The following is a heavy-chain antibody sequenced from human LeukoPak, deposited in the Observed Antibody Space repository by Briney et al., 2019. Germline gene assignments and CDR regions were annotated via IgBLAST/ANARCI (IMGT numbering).Heavy chain of an antibody. CDR1: GFTFSSYS. CDR3: ARDRGFFCSGGSCYSRAHFDY. Sequence: GGSLRLSCAASGFTFSSYSMNWVRQAPGKGLEWVSSISSSSSYIYYADSVKGRFTISRDNAKNSLYLQMNSLRAEDTAVYYCARDRGFFCSGGSCYSRAHFDYWGQGTLVSVPS. V-gene: IGHV3-21*01. J-gene: IGHJ4*02. D-gene: IGHD2-15*01. CDR2: ISSSSSYI.